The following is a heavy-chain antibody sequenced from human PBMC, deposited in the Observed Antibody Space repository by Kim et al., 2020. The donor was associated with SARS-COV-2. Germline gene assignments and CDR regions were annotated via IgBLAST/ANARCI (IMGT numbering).Heavy chain of an antibody. Sequence: STNYNPSLKSRVTISVDTSKNQFSLKLSSVTAADTAVYYCARGFGRGTDYWGQGTLVTVSS. D-gene: IGHD3-10*01. CDR3: ARGFGRGTDY. CDR2: ST. J-gene: IGHJ4*02. V-gene: IGHV4-34*01.